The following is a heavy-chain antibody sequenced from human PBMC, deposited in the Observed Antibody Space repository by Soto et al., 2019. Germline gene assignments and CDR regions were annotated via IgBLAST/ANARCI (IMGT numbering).Heavy chain of an antibody. CDR3: ASHFTGVLVLGTSPPGGDNYGWDV. V-gene: IGHV1-18*01. D-gene: IGHD2-8*02. J-gene: IGHJ6*02. CDR2: ISAYNGNT. Sequence: ASVKVSCKASGYTFTSYGISWVRQAPGQRLEWMRWISAYNGNTNYAQKLQGRVTMTTDTSTSTAYMELRSLRSDDTAVYYCASHFTGVLVLGTSPPGGDNYGWDVWGQGTTVTVSS. CDR1: GYTFTSYG.